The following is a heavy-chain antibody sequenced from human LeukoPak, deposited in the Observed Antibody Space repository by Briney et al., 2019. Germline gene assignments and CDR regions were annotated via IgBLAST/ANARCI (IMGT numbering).Heavy chain of an antibody. J-gene: IGHJ5*02. V-gene: IGHV3-33*08. CDR1: GFTFSSYA. CDR2: IWYDDSKK. CDR3: ARGDGYCDSPRCPGNWFDP. D-gene: IGHD2-2*03. Sequence: QSGRSLRLSCAAAGFTFSSYAMHWVRQAPGKGLEWVAVIWYDDSKKYYADSVKGRFTISRDNSRDTVYLQMNSLRAEDTAVYYCARGDGYCDSPRCPGNWFDPWGQGTLVTVSA.